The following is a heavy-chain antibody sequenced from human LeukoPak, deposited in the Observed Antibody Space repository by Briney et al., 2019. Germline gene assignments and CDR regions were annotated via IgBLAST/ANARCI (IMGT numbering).Heavy chain of an antibody. V-gene: IGHV1-69*13. CDR1: GGTFSSYA. D-gene: IGHD6-13*01. Sequence: ASVKVSCKASGGTFSSYAISWVRQAPGQGLEWMGGIIPIFGTANYAQKFQGRVTITADESTSTAYMELSSLRSEDTAVYYCASSDPLYSSSWYFRTAAFDYWGQGTLVTVSS. CDR2: IIPIFGTA. J-gene: IGHJ4*02. CDR3: ASSDPLYSSSWYFRTAAFDY.